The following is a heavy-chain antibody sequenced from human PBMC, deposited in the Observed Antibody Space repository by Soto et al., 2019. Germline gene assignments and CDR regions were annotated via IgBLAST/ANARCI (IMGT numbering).Heavy chain of an antibody. CDR2: IWYDGSNK. D-gene: IGHD5-12*01. V-gene: IGHV3-33*01. J-gene: IGHJ6*02. Sequence: LRLSCAASGFTFSSYGMHWVRQAPGKGLEWVAVIWYDGSNKYYADSVKGRFTISRDNSKNTLYLQMNSLRAEDTAVYYCARDFENDSGYSNYYYYGMDVWGQGTTVTVSS. CDR1: GFTFSSYG. CDR3: ARDFENDSGYSNYYYYGMDV.